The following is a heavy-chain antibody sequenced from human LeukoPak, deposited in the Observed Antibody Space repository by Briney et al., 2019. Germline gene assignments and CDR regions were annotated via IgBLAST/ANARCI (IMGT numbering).Heavy chain of an antibody. Sequence: KPSETLSLTCTVSGGSISSSSYYWGWIRQPPGKGLEWIGSIYYSGSTYYNPSLKSRVTISVDTPKNQFSLKLSSVTAADTAVYYCARRDVVVPAAMGIWRYYGMDVWGQGTTVTVSS. CDR3: ARRDVVVPAAMGIWRYYGMDV. D-gene: IGHD2-2*01. J-gene: IGHJ6*02. CDR1: GGSISSSSYY. CDR2: IYYSGST. V-gene: IGHV4-39*01.